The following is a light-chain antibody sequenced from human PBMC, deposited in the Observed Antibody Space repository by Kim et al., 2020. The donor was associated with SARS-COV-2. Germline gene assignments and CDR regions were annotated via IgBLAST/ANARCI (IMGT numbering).Light chain of an antibody. CDR1: SSDVSGYNH. CDR2: DVS. J-gene: IGLJ1*01. Sequence: QSITISCTGTSSDVSGYNHVSWYQQHPGKAPKLMIYDVSKWPSGVSNRFSGSKSGNTASLTISWLQAEDEADYYCSSLTSSITYVFGTGTKVTVL. CDR3: SSLTSSITYV. V-gene: IGLV2-14*04.